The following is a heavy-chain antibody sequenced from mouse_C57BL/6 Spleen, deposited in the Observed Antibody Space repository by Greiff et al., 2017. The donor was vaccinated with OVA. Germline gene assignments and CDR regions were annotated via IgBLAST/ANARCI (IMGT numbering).Heavy chain of an antibody. CDR3: ARWSGYTPGFAY. CDR1: GFTFSDYG. Sequence: EVQLVESGGGLVKPGGSLKLSCAASGFTFSDYGMHWVRQAPEKGLEWVAYISSGSSTIYYADTVKGRFTISRDNAKNTLFLQMTSLRSEDTAMYYCARWSGYTPGFAYWGQGTLVTVSA. J-gene: IGHJ3*01. V-gene: IGHV5-17*01. CDR2: ISSGSSTI. D-gene: IGHD3-2*02.